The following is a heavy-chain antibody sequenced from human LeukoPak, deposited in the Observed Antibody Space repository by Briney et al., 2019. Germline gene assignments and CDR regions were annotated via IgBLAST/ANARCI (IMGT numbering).Heavy chain of an antibody. J-gene: IGHJ5*02. CDR1: GYTFTSYY. Sequence: ASVKVSCKASGYTFTSYYMHWVRQAPGQRLEWMGRINPNSGGTNYAQKFQGRVTMTRDTSISTAYMELSRLRSDDTAVYYCARDGAYCSGGSCYSRWFDPWGQGTLVTVSS. D-gene: IGHD2-15*01. CDR3: ARDGAYCSGGSCYSRWFDP. V-gene: IGHV1-2*06. CDR2: INPNSGGT.